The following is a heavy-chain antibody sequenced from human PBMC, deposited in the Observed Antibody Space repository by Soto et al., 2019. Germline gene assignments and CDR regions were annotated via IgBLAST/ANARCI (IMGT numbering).Heavy chain of an antibody. Sequence: GASVKVSCKASGGTFSSYAISWVRQAPGQGLEWMGGIIPIFGTANYAQKFQGRVTITADESTSTAYMELSSLRSEDTAVYYCASDTADFWRRPKGWFDPWGQGTLVTVSS. CDR2: IIPIFGTA. J-gene: IGHJ5*02. D-gene: IGHD3-3*01. CDR1: GGTFSSYA. CDR3: ASDTADFWRRPKGWFDP. V-gene: IGHV1-69*13.